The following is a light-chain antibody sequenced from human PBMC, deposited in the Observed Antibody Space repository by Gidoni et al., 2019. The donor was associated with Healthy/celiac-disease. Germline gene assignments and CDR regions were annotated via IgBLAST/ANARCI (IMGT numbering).Light chain of an antibody. CDR1: QSVSSSY. CDR2: GAS. CDR3: QQYGSSPPT. V-gene: IGKV3-20*01. Sequence: IVSTQSPGTLSLSPGERATLSCRASQSVSSSYLAWYQQKPGQAPRLLIYGASSRATGIPDRFSGSGSGTDFTLTISRLEPEDFAVYYCQQYGSSPPTFGPGTKVDIK. J-gene: IGKJ3*01.